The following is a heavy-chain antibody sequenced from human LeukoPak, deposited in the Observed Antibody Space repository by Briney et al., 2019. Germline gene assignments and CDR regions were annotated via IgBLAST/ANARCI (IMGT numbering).Heavy chain of an antibody. CDR3: ARGGVTIFGVVINEEYYFDY. J-gene: IGHJ4*02. D-gene: IGHD3-3*01. CDR2: INHSGST. CDR1: GGSFSGYY. Sequence: SETLSLTCAVYGGSFSGYYWSWIRQPPGKGLEWIGEINHSGSTNYNPSLMSRVAMSVATSKNQFSLNLRSVTAADTAVYYCARGGVTIFGVVINEEYYFDYWGQGTLVTVSS. V-gene: IGHV4-34*01.